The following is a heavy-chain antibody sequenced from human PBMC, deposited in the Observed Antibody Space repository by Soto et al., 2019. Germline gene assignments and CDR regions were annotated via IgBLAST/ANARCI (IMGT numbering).Heavy chain of an antibody. D-gene: IGHD6-6*01. CDR1: GRSISSSTYY. CDR3: ASRAGWGRQLVLSSLFDP. Sequence: QLQLQESGPGLVKPSETLSLTCTVSGRSISSSTYYWGWIRQPPGKGLEWIGTIYYSGSTYYTPSLKSRVTISVDTSKNQFSLKLSSVTAADTAVYYCASRAGWGRQLVLSSLFDPWGQGTLVTVSS. CDR2: IYYSGST. J-gene: IGHJ5*02. V-gene: IGHV4-39*01.